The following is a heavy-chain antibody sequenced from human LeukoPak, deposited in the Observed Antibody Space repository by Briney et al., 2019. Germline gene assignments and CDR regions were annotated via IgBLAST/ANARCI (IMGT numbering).Heavy chain of an antibody. J-gene: IGHJ4*02. CDR2: ISGSGGST. Sequence: HPGGSLRLSCAASGFTFSSYAMSWVRQAPGKGLEWVSAISGSGGSTYYADSVKGRFTISRDNSKNTLYLQMNSLRAEDTAVYYCAKGQWLRLYYFDYWGQGTLVTVSS. V-gene: IGHV3-23*01. CDR1: GFTFSSYA. D-gene: IGHD5-12*01. CDR3: AKGQWLRLYYFDY.